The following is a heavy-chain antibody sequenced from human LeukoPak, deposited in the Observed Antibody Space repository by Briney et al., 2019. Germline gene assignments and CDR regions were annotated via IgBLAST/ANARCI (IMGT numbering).Heavy chain of an antibody. CDR2: IGTAGDT. J-gene: IGHJ6*02. Sequence: QSGGSLRLSCAASGFTFSSYDMHWVRHATGKGLEWVSAIGTAGDTYYADSVKGRFTISRENAKNSLYLQMNSLRDGDTAVYYCVRDPSGWGMDVWGQGTTVIVSS. V-gene: IGHV3-13*01. CDR1: GFTFSSYD. CDR3: VRDPSGWGMDV.